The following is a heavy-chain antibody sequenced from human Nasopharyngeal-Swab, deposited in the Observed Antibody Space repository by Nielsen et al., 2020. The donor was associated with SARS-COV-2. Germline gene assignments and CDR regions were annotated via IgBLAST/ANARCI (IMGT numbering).Heavy chain of an antibody. CDR3: ARMNGLRHYYYYHGMDV. CDR2: IFSNDEK. J-gene: IGHJ6*02. V-gene: IGHV2-26*01. Sequence: WIRQPPGKALEWLAHIFSNDEKSYSTSLKSRLTISKDTSKSQVVLTMTNMDPVDTATYYCARMNGLRHYYYYHGMDVWGQGTTVTVSS. D-gene: IGHD4-17*01.